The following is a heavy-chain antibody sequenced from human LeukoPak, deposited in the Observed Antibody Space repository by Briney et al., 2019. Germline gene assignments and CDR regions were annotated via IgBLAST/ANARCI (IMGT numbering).Heavy chain of an antibody. Sequence: GSLRLSCAASGLTFGDYTMNWVRQAPGKGLEWVALISRNGVATKYADSVRGRFTISRDNAKNSLYLQMNSLRAEDTALYYCARDRIVGAAQPLGYWGQGTLVTVSS. CDR1: GLTFGDYT. J-gene: IGHJ4*02. CDR2: ISRNGVAT. V-gene: IGHV3-43*01. CDR3: ARDRIVGAAQPLGY. D-gene: IGHD1-26*01.